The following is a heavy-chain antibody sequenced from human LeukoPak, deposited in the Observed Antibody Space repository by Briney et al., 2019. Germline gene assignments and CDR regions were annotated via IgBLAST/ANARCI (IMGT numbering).Heavy chain of an antibody. CDR3: ARSRYSDYPRENYFDY. D-gene: IGHD4-11*01. CDR1: GGTFSSYA. V-gene: IGHV1-69*01. J-gene: IGHJ4*02. CDR2: IIPIFGTA. Sequence: SVKVSCKASGGTFSSYAISWVRQAPGQGLEWMGGIIPIFGTANYAQKFQGRVTITADESTSTAYMELSSLRSEDTAVYYCARSRYSDYPRENYFDYWGRGTLVTVSS.